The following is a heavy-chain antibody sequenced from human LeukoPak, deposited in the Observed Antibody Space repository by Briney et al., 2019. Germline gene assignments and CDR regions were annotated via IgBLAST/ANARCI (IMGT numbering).Heavy chain of an antibody. CDR1: GFTFSSYA. J-gene: IGHJ4*02. CDR3: ARNYDSSGYYLGDY. V-gene: IGHV3-30-3*01. CDR2: ISYDGSNK. D-gene: IGHD3-22*01. Sequence: GSLRLSCAASGFTFSSYAMHWVRQAPGKGLEWVAVISYDGSNKYYADSVKGRFTISRDNSKNTLYLQMNSLRAEDTAVYYCARNYDSSGYYLGDYWGQGTLVTVSS.